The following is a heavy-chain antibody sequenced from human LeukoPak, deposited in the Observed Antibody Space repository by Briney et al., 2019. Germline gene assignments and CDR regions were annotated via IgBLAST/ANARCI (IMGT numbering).Heavy chain of an antibody. D-gene: IGHD6-13*01. CDR3: AKSRGGGIAAATAYFDY. J-gene: IGHJ4*02. CDR2: ISWNSGSI. V-gene: IGHV3-9*01. Sequence: GGSLRLSCAASGFTFSSYWMHWVRQAPGKGLVWVSGISWNSGSIGYADPVKGRFTISRDNAKNSLYLQMNSLRAEDTALYYCAKSRGGGIAAATAYFDYWGQGTLVTVSS. CDR1: GFTFSSYW.